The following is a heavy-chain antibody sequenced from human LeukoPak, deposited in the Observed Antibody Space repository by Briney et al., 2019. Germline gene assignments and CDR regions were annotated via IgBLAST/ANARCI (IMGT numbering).Heavy chain of an antibody. CDR3: AKGKGITIFGVVTDY. D-gene: IGHD3-3*01. Sequence: GGSLRLSCAASGFTFSSYAMHWVRQAPGKGLEWVAVISYDGSNKYYADSVKGRFTISRDNSKNTLYLQMNSLRAEDTAVYYCAKGKGITIFGVVTDYWGQGTLVTVSS. J-gene: IGHJ4*02. CDR1: GFTFSSYA. V-gene: IGHV3-30-3*01. CDR2: ISYDGSNK.